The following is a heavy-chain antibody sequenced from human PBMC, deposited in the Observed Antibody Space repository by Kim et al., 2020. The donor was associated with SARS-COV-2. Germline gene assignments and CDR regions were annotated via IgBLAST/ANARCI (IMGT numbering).Heavy chain of an antibody. CDR2: INHSGST. CDR3: ARGSYRVRGVIKPPSYYGMDV. Sequence: SETLSLTCAVYGGSFSGYYWSWIRQPPGKGLEWIGEINHSGSTNYNPSLKSRVTISVDTSKNQFSLKLSSVTAADTAVYYCARGSYRVRGVIKPPSYYGMDVWGQGTTVTVSS. J-gene: IGHJ6*02. D-gene: IGHD3-10*01. V-gene: IGHV4-34*01. CDR1: GGSFSGYY.